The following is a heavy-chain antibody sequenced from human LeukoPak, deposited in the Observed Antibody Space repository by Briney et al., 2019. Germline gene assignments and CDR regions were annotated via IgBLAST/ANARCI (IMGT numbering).Heavy chain of an antibody. J-gene: IGHJ4*02. CDR3: ARDPGAVAFHYLDF. CDR2: IGGSSGST. V-gene: IGHV3-23*01. Sequence: PGGSLRLSCAASGFTFSSHAMAWVRQAPGKGLEWVSAIGGSSGSTYYADSVKGRFTISRDNSKNTVYLQMNYLRADDTAVYYCARDPGAVAFHYLDFWGQGTLVTVSS. CDR1: GFTFSSHA. D-gene: IGHD1-14*01.